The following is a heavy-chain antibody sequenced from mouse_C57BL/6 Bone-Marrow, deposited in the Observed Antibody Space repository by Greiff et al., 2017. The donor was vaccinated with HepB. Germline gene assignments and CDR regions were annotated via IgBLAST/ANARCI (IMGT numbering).Heavy chain of an antibody. CDR3: TDYSNYKFAY. D-gene: IGHD2-5*01. V-gene: IGHV5-9-1*02. CDR2: ISSGGDYI. Sequence: EVQRVESGEGLVKPGGSLKLSCAASGFTFSSYAMSWVRQTPEKRLEWVAYISSGGDYIYYADTVKGRFTISRDNARNTLYLQMSSLKSGDTAMYYCTDYSNYKFAYWGQGTLVTVSA. CDR1: GFTFSSYA. J-gene: IGHJ3*01.